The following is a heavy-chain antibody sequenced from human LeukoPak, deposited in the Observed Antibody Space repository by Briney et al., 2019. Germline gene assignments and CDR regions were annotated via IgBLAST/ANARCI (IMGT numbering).Heavy chain of an antibody. CDR2: INHSGST. CDR3: ARDLRRYYDSSGYYYDDAFDI. D-gene: IGHD3-22*01. V-gene: IGHV4-34*01. CDR1: GGSFSGYY. Sequence: SETLSLTCAVYGGSFSGYYWSWIRQPPGKGLEWIGEINHSGSTNYNPSLKSRVTISVDTSKNQFSLKLSSVTAADTAVYYCARDLRRYYDSSGYYYDDAFDIWGQGTMVTVSS. J-gene: IGHJ3*02.